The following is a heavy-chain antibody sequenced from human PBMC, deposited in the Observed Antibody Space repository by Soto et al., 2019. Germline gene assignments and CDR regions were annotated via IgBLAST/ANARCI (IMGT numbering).Heavy chain of an antibody. CDR2: IRSKARGGTA. Sequence: PGGSLRLSCAASGFTFTNAWMSWVHQAPGKGLEWVGRIRSKARGGTADYAAPVKGRFTISRDDSKNTLYLQMNNLSTEDTAVYYCATDIGDTWYAFYFDFWGQGTLVTVSS. CDR3: ATDIGDTWYAFYFDF. V-gene: IGHV3-15*01. CDR1: GFTFTNAW. J-gene: IGHJ4*02. D-gene: IGHD6-13*01.